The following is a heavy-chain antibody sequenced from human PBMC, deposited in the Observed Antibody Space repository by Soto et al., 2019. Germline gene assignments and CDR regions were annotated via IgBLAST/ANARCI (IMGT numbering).Heavy chain of an antibody. CDR2: ISDDGSNQ. CDR3: ARVAGVMGPFDY. V-gene: IGHV3-30-3*01. CDR1: GFTFSSHA. Sequence: QVQLVESGGGVVQPGRSLRLSCAASGFTFSSHAMHWVRQAPGKGLEWVAVISDDGSNQYYADSVKGRFTISRDNSKNTLFLQVNSLRAEDTAVYYCARVAGVMGPFDYWGQGTRVIVSS. J-gene: IGHJ4*02. D-gene: IGHD3-16*01.